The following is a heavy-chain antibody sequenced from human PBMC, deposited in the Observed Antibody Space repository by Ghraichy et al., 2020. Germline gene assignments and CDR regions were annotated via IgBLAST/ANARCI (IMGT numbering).Heavy chain of an antibody. CDR2: ISNSNGKT. V-gene: IGHV1-18*04. CDR3: VRHGGVDDY. Sequence: ASVKVSCKASGYTYINYNMGWMRQAPGQGLEWMGWISNSNGKTYYGHKVQGRVSVTTDTSTSTAYLELTSLRSDDTAVYYCVRHGGVDDYWGQGTLVTVSS. CDR1: GYTYINYN. D-gene: IGHD3-9*01. J-gene: IGHJ4*02.